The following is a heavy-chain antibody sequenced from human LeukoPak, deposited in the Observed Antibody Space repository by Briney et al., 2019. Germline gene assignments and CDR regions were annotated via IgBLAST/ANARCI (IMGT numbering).Heavy chain of an antibody. J-gene: IGHJ6*04. V-gene: IGHV3-48*03. Sequence: GGSLRLSCAASGFTFSSYEMNWVRQAPGKGLEWVSYISSSGSTIYYADSVKCRFTISRDNAKNSLYLQMNSLRAEDTAVYYCAELGITMIGGVWGKGTTVTISS. CDR2: ISSSGSTI. CDR1: GFTFSSYE. D-gene: IGHD3-10*02. CDR3: AELGITMIGGV.